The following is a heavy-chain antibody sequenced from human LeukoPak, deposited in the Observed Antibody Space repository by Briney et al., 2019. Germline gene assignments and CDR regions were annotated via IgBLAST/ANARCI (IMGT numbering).Heavy chain of an antibody. CDR1: GFTFSSYS. J-gene: IGHJ4*02. D-gene: IGHD4-11*01. CDR3: VRDLNTITTAFFVY. V-gene: IGHV3-21*01. Sequence: PGGSLRLSCAASGFTFSSYSMNWVRQAPGEGLEWVSSISSTSRHIYYADSVKGRFTISRDDASNSLYPQMNSLRAEDTAVYYCVRDLNTITTAFFVYWGQGTLVTVSS. CDR2: ISSTSRHI.